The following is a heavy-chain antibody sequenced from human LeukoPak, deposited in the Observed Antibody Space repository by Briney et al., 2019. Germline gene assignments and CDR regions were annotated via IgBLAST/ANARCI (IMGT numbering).Heavy chain of an antibody. CDR3: ARDIEAYYDILTGPPAGDY. J-gene: IGHJ4*02. V-gene: IGHV3-33*01. CDR2: IWYDGSNK. Sequence: PGRSLRLSCAASGFTFSSYGMHWVRQAPGKGLEWVAVIWYDGSNKYYADSVKGRFTISRDNSKNTLYLQVNSLRAEDTAVYYCARDIEAYYDILTGPPAGDYWGQGTLVTVSS. D-gene: IGHD3-9*01. CDR1: GFTFSSYG.